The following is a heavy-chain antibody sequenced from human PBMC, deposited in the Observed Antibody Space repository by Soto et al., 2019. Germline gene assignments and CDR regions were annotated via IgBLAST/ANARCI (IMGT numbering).Heavy chain of an antibody. V-gene: IGHV1-69*05. CDR3: TRQRDCSSTSCLDYYYHGMDV. D-gene: IGHD2-2*01. CDR1: GGTFSSYA. Sequence: SVKVSCKASGGTFSSYAISWVRQAPGQGLEWMGGIIPIFGTANYAQKFQGRFTISRDDSKSIAYLQMNSLKTEDTAVYYCTRQRDCSSTSCLDYYYHGMDVWGQGTTVTVSS. CDR2: IIPIFGTA. J-gene: IGHJ6*02.